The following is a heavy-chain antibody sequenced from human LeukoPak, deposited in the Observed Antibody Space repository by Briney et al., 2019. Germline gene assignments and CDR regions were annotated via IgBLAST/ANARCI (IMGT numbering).Heavy chain of an antibody. CDR3: ARGPYDYVWGSYRLEYFQH. J-gene: IGHJ1*01. D-gene: IGHD3-16*02. Sequence: GGSLRLSCAASGFTFSSYWMSWVRQAPGKGLEWVANIKQDGSEKYYVDSVKGRFTISRDNAKSSLYLQMNSLRAEDTAVYYCARGPYDYVWGSYRLEYFQHWGQGTLVTVSS. CDR1: GFTFSSYW. CDR2: IKQDGSEK. V-gene: IGHV3-7*01.